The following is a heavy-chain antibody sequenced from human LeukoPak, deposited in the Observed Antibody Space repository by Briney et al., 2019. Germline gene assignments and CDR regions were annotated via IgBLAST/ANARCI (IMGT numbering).Heavy chain of an antibody. D-gene: IGHD1-14*01. V-gene: IGHV1-18*01. CDR1: GYTFSTYG. CDR2: ISASNGNT. J-gene: IGHJ4*02. Sequence: ASVKVSCKASGYTFSTYGISWLRQAPGQGLEWMGWISASNGNTNYAQKFQGRVTMTTDTSTSTLYMGVRSLRSDDTAVYYCARDNGYKSVDYWGQGTLVTVSS. CDR3: ARDNGYKSVDY.